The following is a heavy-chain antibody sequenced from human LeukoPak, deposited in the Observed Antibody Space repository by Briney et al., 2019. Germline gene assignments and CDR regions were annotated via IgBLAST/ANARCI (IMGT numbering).Heavy chain of an antibody. D-gene: IGHD3-3*01. CDR3: ARASYDFWSGYSRSWYFDL. J-gene: IGHJ2*01. Sequence: GASVKVSCKASGYTFTSYYMHWVRQAPGQGLEWMGIINPSGGSTSYAQKFQGRVTMTRDTSTSTVYMELSSLRSEDTAVYYCARASYDFWSGYSRSWYFDLWGRGTQVTVSS. V-gene: IGHV1-46*01. CDR1: GYTFTSYY. CDR2: INPSGGST.